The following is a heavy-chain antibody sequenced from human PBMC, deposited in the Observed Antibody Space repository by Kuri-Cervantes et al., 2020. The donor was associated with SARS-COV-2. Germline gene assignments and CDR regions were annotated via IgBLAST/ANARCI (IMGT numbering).Heavy chain of an antibody. Sequence: SDPLSLPCTTLGCSISSFYWSGIRQPPGKGLEWTGSIYYSGITYYNPSLKRRVTISVDTSKNQFSLKLSSVTAADTAVYYCARRPGYCSSTSCQEAYYGMDVWGQGTTVTVSS. CDR3: ARRPGYCSSTSCQEAYYGMDV. D-gene: IGHD2-2*01. V-gene: IGHV4-39*01. CDR2: IYYSGIT. CDR1: GCSISSFY. J-gene: IGHJ6*02.